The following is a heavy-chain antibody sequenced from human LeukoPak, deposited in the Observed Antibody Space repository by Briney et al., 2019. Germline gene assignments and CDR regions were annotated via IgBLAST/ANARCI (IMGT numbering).Heavy chain of an antibody. CDR2: IRGSGDST. CDR1: GFTFSSYA. J-gene: IGHJ6*03. V-gene: IGHV3-23*01. Sequence: PGGSLRLSCAASGFTFSSYAMSWVRQVPGKGLEWVSVIRGSGDSTYYADSVKGRFTISRDNSKNTLYLQMNSLRAEDTAVYYCANVPYYYYYYMDVWGKGTTVTVSS. CDR3: ANVPYYYYYYMDV.